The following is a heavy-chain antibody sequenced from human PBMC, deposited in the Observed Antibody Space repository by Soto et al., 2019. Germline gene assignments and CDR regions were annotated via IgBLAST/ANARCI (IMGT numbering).Heavy chain of an antibody. J-gene: IGHJ1*01. D-gene: IGHD1-26*01. V-gene: IGHV4-31*03. CDR3: ARGVVGASTGFQH. Sequence: SETLSLTCTVSGGSISSGGYYWSWIRQHPGKGLEWIGYIYYSGSTYYNPSLKSRVTISVDTSKNQFSLKLSSVTAADTAVYYCARGVVGASTGFQHWGQGTLVTVSS. CDR2: IYYSGST. CDR1: GGSISSGGYY.